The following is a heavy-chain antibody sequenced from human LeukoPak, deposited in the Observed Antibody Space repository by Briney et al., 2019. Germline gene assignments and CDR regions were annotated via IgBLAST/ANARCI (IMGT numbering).Heavy chain of an antibody. CDR1: GGSFSGYY. J-gene: IGHJ4*02. CDR2: INHSGST. Sequence: SETLSLTCAVYGGSFSGYYWSWIRRPPGKGLEWIGEINHSGSTNYNPSLKSRVTISVDTSKNQFSLKLSSVTAADTAVYYCARGFKRGWFIYWGQGTLVTVSS. D-gene: IGHD6-19*01. CDR3: ARGFKRGWFIY. V-gene: IGHV4-34*01.